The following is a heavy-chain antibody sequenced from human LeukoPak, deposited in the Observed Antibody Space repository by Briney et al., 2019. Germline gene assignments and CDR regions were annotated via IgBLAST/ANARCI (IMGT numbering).Heavy chain of an antibody. J-gene: IGHJ3*02. D-gene: IGHD2-15*01. CDR1: GFTFSNYA. CDR2: ISRSGTDT. Sequence: SGGSLRLSCAASGFTFSNYAMSWVRQAPGKGLEWVSAISRSGTDTYYADSVKGRFTISRDSSRNTLYLQMNSLRAEDTAVYFCALYCSGGSCYSIGGAFDIWGQGTLVTVSS. V-gene: IGHV3-23*01. CDR3: ALYCSGGSCYSIGGAFDI.